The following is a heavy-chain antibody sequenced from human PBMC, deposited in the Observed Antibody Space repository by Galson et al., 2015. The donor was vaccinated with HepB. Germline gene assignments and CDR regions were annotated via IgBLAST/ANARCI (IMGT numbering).Heavy chain of an antibody. J-gene: IGHJ4*02. Sequence: SLRLSCAVSGFTVSDNYMAWVRQAPGKGLECVSVIYSDSRIDYADSVKGRFTISRDNSKNVLSLQMNNLRAEDTAVFYCARGYGNFWYSGLGYWGQGTLVTVSS. CDR2: IYSDSRI. CDR1: GFTVSDNY. V-gene: IGHV3-53*01. CDR3: ARGYGNFWYSGLGY. D-gene: IGHD6-13*01.